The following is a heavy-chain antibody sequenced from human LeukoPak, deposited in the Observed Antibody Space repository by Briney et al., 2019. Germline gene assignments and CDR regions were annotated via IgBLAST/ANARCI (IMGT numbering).Heavy chain of an antibody. CDR3: ARESGDYGSGSVDY. V-gene: IGHV7-4-1*02. CDR1: GYTFTSYA. J-gene: IGHJ4*02. Sequence: ASVKVSCKASGYTFTSYAMNWVRQAPGQGLEWMGWINTNTGNPTYTQGFTGRFVFSLDTSVSTAYLQISSLKAEDAAVYYCARESGDYGSGSVDYWGQGTLVTVSS. D-gene: IGHD3-10*01. CDR2: INTNTGNP.